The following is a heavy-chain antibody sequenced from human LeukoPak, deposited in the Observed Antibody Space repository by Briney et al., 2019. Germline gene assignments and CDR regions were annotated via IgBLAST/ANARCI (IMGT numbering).Heavy chain of an antibody. Sequence: GGSLRLSCAASGFSFSRNAMSWVRQAPGKGLEWVSAISGSGDTTFYADSVTVRFTISRDNSKNTLYLQMEILRAEDTALYYCAKCAWFGDAPGGDFWGQGILVTVSS. D-gene: IGHD3-10*01. CDR3: AKCAWFGDAPGGDF. CDR1: GFSFSRNA. CDR2: ISGSGDTT. J-gene: IGHJ4*02. V-gene: IGHV3-23*01.